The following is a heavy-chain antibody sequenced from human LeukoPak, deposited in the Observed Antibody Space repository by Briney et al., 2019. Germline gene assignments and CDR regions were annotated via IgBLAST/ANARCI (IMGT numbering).Heavy chain of an antibody. CDR3: ARDMTTVVTYADAFDI. CDR1: GDSVSSNNAV. J-gene: IGHJ3*02. D-gene: IGHD4-23*01. CDR2: TYYRSKWLN. Sequence: KHSQTLSLTCAISGDSVSSNNAVWNWIRQSPSRGLEWLGKTYYRSKWLNDSAVSVKSRITINPDTSKNQISLQLNSVTPEDTAVYYCARDMTTVVTYADAFDIWGQGTMVTVSS. V-gene: IGHV6-1*01.